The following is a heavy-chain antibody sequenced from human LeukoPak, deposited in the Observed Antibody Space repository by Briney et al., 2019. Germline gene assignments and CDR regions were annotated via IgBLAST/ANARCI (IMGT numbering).Heavy chain of an antibody. Sequence: ASVKVSCKASGYTFTGYYMHWVRQAPGQGLEWMGRINPNSGGTNYAQKFQGSVTMTRDTSISTAYMELSRLRSDDTAVYYCAREGGAYCSSTSCSFEKYNWFDPWGQGTLVTVSS. J-gene: IGHJ5*02. V-gene: IGHV1-2*06. CDR2: INPNSGGT. CDR1: GYTFTGYY. D-gene: IGHD2-2*01. CDR3: AREGGAYCSSTSCSFEKYNWFDP.